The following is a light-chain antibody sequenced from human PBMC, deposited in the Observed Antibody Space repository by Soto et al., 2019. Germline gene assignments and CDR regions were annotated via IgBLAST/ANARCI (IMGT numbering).Light chain of an antibody. Sequence: EIVMTQSPATLSVSPGERATLSCRASQSVSSNLAWYQQKPGKAPRLLIYGASTRATGIPARFSGSGSGTEFTLTISSVQSEDFAVYYCQQYNNWTPLTFGGGTKVEIK. CDR2: GAS. J-gene: IGKJ4*01. CDR3: QQYNNWTPLT. V-gene: IGKV3D-15*01. CDR1: QSVSSN.